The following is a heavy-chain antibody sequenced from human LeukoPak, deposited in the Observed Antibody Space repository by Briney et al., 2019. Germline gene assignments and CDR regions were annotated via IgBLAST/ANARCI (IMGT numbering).Heavy chain of an antibody. CDR1: RFSFSDYD. D-gene: IGHD1-1*01. CDR3: AKYAYNWNAPDGFDM. V-gene: IGHV3-30*18. Sequence: PGRSLRLSCRASRFSFSDYDMHWVRQAPGKGLEWVAVISYDGSRKHYGDSVKGRFTISRDNSESTLFVQMNSLRTDDTSVYFCAKYAYNWNAPDGFDMWGQGTMVIVSS. J-gene: IGHJ3*02. CDR2: ISYDGSRK.